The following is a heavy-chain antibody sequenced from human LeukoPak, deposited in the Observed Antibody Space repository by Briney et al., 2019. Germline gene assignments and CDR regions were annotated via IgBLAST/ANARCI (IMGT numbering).Heavy chain of an antibody. CDR2: ISSDGGTT. V-gene: IGHV3-64D*09. CDR3: VSRGTPRNY. J-gene: IGHJ4*02. CDR1: GFSFSSYA. Sequence: SGGSLRLSCSASGFSFSSYAMHWVRQAPGKGLEYVSAISSDGGTTFYADSVRGRFTISRDNSKNTLYLQMSSLRTGDTAVYYCVSRGTPRNYWGQGTLVTVSS. D-gene: IGHD3-16*01.